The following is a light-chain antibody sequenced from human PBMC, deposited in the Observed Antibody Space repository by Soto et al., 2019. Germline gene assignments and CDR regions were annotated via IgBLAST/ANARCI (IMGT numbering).Light chain of an antibody. J-gene: IGLJ3*02. CDR1: SSDVGSYNL. V-gene: IGLV2-23*01. CDR2: EGS. CDR3: CSYAGSSTFWV. Sequence: QSALTQPASVSGSPEQSITISCTGTSSDVGSYNLVSWYQQHPGKAPKLMIYEGSKRPSGVSNRFSGSKSGNTASLTISGLQAEDEADYYCCSYAGSSTFWVFGGGTKVTVL.